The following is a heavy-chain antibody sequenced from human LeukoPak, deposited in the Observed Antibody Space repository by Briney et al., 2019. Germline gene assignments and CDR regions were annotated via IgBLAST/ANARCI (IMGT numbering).Heavy chain of an antibody. D-gene: IGHD3-22*01. CDR2: ISGSGGST. CDR1: GFTFSSYA. CDR3: AKDSSGYLHFDI. Sequence: GGSLRLSCAASGFTFSSYAMSWVRQAPGKGLEWVSAISGSGGSTYYADSVKGRFTISRDNSKNMLYLQMNSLRAEVTAVYYCAKDSSGYLHFDIWGQGTMVTVSS. V-gene: IGHV3-23*01. J-gene: IGHJ3*02.